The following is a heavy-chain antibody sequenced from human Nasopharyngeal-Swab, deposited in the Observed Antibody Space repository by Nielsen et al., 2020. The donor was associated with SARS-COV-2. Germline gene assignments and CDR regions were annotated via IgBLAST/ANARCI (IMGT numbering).Heavy chain of an antibody. CDR2: IYTVDSDT. V-gene: IGHV5-51*01. J-gene: IGHJ6*03. Sequence: GGSLRLSCKASGYTFTSYWIGWVRQMPGKGLEWMGIIYTVDSDTRYSPSFQGQVTISADKSISTAYLQWSSLKASDTAMYYCARHGYSSSWANYYYYYMDVWGKGTTVTVSS. CDR1: GYTFTSYW. D-gene: IGHD6-13*01. CDR3: ARHGYSSSWANYYYYYMDV.